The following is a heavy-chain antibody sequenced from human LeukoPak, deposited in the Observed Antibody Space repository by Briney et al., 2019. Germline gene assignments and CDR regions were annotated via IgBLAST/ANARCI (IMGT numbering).Heavy chain of an antibody. CDR3: ARVSDQGEQWLADT. Sequence: ASVKVSCKASGYTFTGYYMHWVRQAPGQGLEWMGWTNPNSGGTNYAQKFQGRVTMTRDTSISTAYMKLSRLRSDDTAVYYCARVSDQGEQWLADTWGQGTLVTVSS. D-gene: IGHD6-19*01. CDR1: GYTFTGYY. V-gene: IGHV1-2*02. J-gene: IGHJ4*02. CDR2: TNPNSGGT.